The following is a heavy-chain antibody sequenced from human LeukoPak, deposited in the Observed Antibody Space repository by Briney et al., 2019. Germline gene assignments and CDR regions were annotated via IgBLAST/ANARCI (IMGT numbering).Heavy chain of an antibody. J-gene: IGHJ4*02. CDR1: GYTFTGYY. CDR3: ARAPGAGTYLDY. V-gene: IGHV1-2*02. CDR2: ISPNSGET. D-gene: IGHD1-26*01. Sequence: ASVKVSCKASGYTFTGYYLHWVRQAPGQGLEWMGWISPNSGETNSAQKFHGRVTMSRDTSISTAYMELSRLTSDDTAVYYCARAPGAGTYLDYWGQGTLVTVSS.